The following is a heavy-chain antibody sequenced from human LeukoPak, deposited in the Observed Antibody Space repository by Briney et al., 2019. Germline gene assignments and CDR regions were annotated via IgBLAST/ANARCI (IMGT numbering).Heavy chain of an antibody. J-gene: IGHJ4*02. D-gene: IGHD1-26*01. CDR2: IQYDAINK. Sequence: GGSLRLSCAASGFTFSSYGMHWVRQAPGKGLDWVAFIQYDAINKYYADSVNGRFTISRDNSKNTLYLQMNSLTAEDSAVYYCASRRGSNRPFDYWGQGTLVTVSS. V-gene: IGHV3-30*02. CDR1: GFTFSSYG. CDR3: ASRRGSNRPFDY.